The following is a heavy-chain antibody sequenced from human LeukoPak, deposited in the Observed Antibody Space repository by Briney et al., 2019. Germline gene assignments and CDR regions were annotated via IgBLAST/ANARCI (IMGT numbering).Heavy chain of an antibody. Sequence: ASVKVTCKAYGYTFTSYYIHWVRQAPGQGLEWMGIINPNGAGTTYAQKFQGRVTMTRDTSTSTVYMELSSLRSEDTAVYYCARDCMVGATRLYYFDYWGQGTLVTVSS. CDR1: GYTFTSYY. CDR3: ARDCMVGATRLYYFDY. D-gene: IGHD1-26*01. J-gene: IGHJ4*02. CDR2: INPNGAGT. V-gene: IGHV1-46*01.